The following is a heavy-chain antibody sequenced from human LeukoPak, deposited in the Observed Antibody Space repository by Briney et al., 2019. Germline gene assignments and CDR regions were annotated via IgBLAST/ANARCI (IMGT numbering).Heavy chain of an antibody. J-gene: IGHJ5*02. D-gene: IGHD2-2*01. CDR3: ARDLKYCSSTSCYSENWFDP. CDR1: GFTFSSYG. V-gene: IGHV3-30*02. Sequence: GGSLRLSCAASGFTFSSYGMHWVRQAPGKGLEWVAFIRYDGSNKYYADSVKGRFTISRDNSKSTLYLQMNSLRAEDTAVYYCARDLKYCSSTSCYSENWFDPWGQGTLVTVSS. CDR2: IRYDGSNK.